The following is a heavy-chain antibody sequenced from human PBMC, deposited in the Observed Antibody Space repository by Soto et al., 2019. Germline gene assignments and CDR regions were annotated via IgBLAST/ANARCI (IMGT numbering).Heavy chain of an antibody. CDR3: AKALPMDIVVVVAPDAFDI. Sequence: PGGSLRLSCAASGFTFSSYAMSWVRQAPGKGLEWVSAISGSGGSTYYADSVKGRFTISRDNSKNTLYLQMNSLRAEDTAVYYSAKALPMDIVVVVAPDAFDIWGQGTMVTVSS. CDR2: ISGSGGST. V-gene: IGHV3-23*01. D-gene: IGHD2-15*01. J-gene: IGHJ3*02. CDR1: GFTFSSYA.